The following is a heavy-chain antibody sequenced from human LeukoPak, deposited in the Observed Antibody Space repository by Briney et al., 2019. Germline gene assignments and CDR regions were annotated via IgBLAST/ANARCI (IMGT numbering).Heavy chain of an antibody. J-gene: IGHJ4*02. D-gene: IGHD3-10*01. CDR2: IKQDGSEK. CDR3: ARQTPRRWSPLWFGPRGYYFDY. CDR1: GFTFSNYW. Sequence: PGGSLRLSCAASGFTFSNYWMSWVCQAPGKGLEWVANIKQDGSEKYYVDSVKGRFTISRDNAKDSLYVQMNSLRAEDTAVYYCARQTPRRWSPLWFGPRGYYFDYWGQGTLVTVSS. V-gene: IGHV3-7*01.